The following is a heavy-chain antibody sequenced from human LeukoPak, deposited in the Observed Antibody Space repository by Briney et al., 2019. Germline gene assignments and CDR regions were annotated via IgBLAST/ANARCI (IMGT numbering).Heavy chain of an antibody. V-gene: IGHV4-34*01. CDR1: GGSFRGYY. D-gene: IGHD3-10*01. Sequence: SETLSLTCAVYGGSFRGYYWSWIRQPPGKGLEWIGEINHSGSTNYNPSLKSRVTISVDTSKNQFSLKLSSVTAADTAVYYCARVVRGVIYYYYYGMDVWGQGTTVTVSS. J-gene: IGHJ6*02. CDR3: ARVVRGVIYYYYYGMDV. CDR2: INHSGST.